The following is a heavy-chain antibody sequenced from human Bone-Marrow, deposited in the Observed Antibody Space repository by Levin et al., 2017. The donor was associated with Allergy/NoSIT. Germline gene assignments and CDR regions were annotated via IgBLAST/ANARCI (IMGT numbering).Heavy chain of an antibody. Sequence: HPGGSLRLSCAASGFSFDSYWMHWVRQAPGRGLVWVSRINSDGTTTRYADSVKGRFTISRDNAKNTLYLQMNSLRAEDAAVYYCARDLDYDFLTGPGKSYYYYGMDVWGQGTTVTVSS. V-gene: IGHV3-74*01. J-gene: IGHJ6*02. CDR2: INSDGTTT. D-gene: IGHD3-9*01. CDR3: ARDLDYDFLTGPGKSYYYYGMDV. CDR1: GFSFDSYW.